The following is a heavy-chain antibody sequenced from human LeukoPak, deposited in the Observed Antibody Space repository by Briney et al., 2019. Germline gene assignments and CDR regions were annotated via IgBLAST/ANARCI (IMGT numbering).Heavy chain of an antibody. D-gene: IGHD3-22*01. J-gene: IGHJ4*02. CDR1: GFIFSNNI. CDR3: AKDPPHSDRSIYSDNS. CDR2: ISADGGDI. V-gene: IGHV3-23*01. Sequence: GGSLRLYCAASGFIFSNNIMNWVRQATGKGLEWVSVISADGGDIYYADAVNGRFTISRDNSKNTLHLQMDSVRAEDTAVYYCAKDPPHSDRSIYSDNSWGQGTLVTVSS.